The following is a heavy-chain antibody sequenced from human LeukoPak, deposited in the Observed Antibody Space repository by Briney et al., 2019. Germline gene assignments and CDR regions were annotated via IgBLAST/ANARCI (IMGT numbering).Heavy chain of an antibody. J-gene: IGHJ4*02. V-gene: IGHV3-53*01. CDR3: ARGSGYYFDY. Sequence: GGSLRLPGAASGFTVSSNYMSWVRQAPGKGLEWVSVIYSGGSTYYADSVKGRFTISRDNSKNTLYLQMNSLRAEDTAVYYCARGSGYYFDYWGQGTLVTVSS. CDR2: IYSGGST. CDR1: GFTVSSNY. D-gene: IGHD3-3*01.